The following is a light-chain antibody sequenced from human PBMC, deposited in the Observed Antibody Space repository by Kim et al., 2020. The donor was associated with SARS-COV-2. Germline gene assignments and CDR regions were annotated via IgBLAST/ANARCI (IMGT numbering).Light chain of an antibody. CDR3: QVWDSSTGV. V-gene: IGLV3-9*01. J-gene: IGLJ1*01. Sequence: SSELTQPLSVSVALGQTARITCGGNNLGSKNVHWYQQKPGQAPVLVIYRDSNRPSGIPERFSGSNSGNTATLTISRAQAGDEADYYCQVWDSSTGVFGTG. CDR1: NLGSKN. CDR2: RDS.